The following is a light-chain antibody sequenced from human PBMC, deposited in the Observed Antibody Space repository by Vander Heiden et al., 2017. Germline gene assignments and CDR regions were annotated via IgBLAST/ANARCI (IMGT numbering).Light chain of an antibody. Sequence: DIVMTQSPPSLPVTPGDPASISCRYSQSLLHSDENNCLDWYLQKQGQSPQLLIYWGSNRASGVPERFRGSGTGTDVTLKISRVEAEDVGVYYCMQALQTRTYGQGTKVEIK. V-gene: IGKV2-28*01. CDR2: WGS. CDR1: QSLLHSDENNC. CDR3: MQALQTRT. J-gene: IGKJ1*01.